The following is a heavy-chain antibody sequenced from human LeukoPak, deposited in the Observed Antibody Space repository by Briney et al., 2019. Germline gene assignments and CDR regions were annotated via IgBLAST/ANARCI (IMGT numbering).Heavy chain of an antibody. J-gene: IGHJ5*02. CDR3: ARSERYYYGSGSPRFDP. CDR2: INHSGST. Sequence: NPSETLSLTCTVSGGSISSYYWSWIRQPPGKGLEWIGEINHSGSTNYNPSLKSRVTISVDTSKNQLSLKLSSVTAADTAVYYCARSERYYYGSGSPRFDPWGQGTLVTVSS. D-gene: IGHD3-10*01. CDR1: GGSISSYY. V-gene: IGHV4-34*01.